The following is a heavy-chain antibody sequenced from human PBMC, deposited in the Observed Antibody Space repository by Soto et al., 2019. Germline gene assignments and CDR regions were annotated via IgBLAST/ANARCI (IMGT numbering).Heavy chain of an antibody. CDR2: IYYSGST. V-gene: IGHV4-59*01. Sequence: QVQLQESGPGLVKPSETLSLTCTVSGGSISSYYWSWIRQPPGKGLEWIGYIYYSGSTNYNPSLKSRVTISVDTSKNQFSLKLSSVTAADTAVYYCAISHLYYYDSSGETGGWFDPWGQGTLVTVSS. CDR1: GGSISSYY. J-gene: IGHJ5*02. CDR3: AISHLYYYDSSGETGGWFDP. D-gene: IGHD3-22*01.